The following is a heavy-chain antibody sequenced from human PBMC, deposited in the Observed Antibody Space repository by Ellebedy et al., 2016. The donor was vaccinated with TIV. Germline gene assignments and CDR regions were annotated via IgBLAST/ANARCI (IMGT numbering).Heavy chain of an antibody. CDR2: IYHSGTA. D-gene: IGHD3-10*01. V-gene: IGHV4-38-2*02. Sequence: SETLSLXXTVSGYSISSGYYWGWMRQAPGRSLEWIGVIYHSGTAYYNPSLERRVTISVDTSKNQLSLKLRSVTAADTAVYYCARDSDPSFYYGTGSSSDLWGRGTLVTVSS. CDR1: GYSISSGYY. J-gene: IGHJ2*01. CDR3: ARDSDPSFYYGTGSSSDL.